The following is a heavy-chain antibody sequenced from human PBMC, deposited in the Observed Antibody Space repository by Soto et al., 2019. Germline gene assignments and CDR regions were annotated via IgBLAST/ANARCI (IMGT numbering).Heavy chain of an antibody. J-gene: IGHJ6*02. Sequence: SDTLSLSFAVSGGPINLSNWRSWVRQPPGNGLEWIGEIYHSGSTNYNPSLKSRVTISVDKSKNQFSLKLSSVTAADTAVYYCARVSGSYYYGMDVWGQGTTVTVSS. D-gene: IGHD1-26*01. CDR1: GGPINLSNW. V-gene: IGHV4-4*02. CDR2: IYHSGST. CDR3: ARVSGSYYYGMDV.